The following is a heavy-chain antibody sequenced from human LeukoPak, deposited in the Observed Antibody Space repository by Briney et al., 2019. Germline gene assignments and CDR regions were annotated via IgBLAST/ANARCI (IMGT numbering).Heavy chain of an antibody. CDR3: ARRHGDYRYYYYYYGMDV. V-gene: IGHV4-34*01. J-gene: IGHJ6*02. Sequence: SETLSLTCAVYGGSLSGYYWSWIRQPPGKGLEWIGEINHSGSTNYNPSLKSRVTISVDTSKNQFSLKLSSVTAADTAVYYCARRHGDYRYYYYYYGMDVWGQGTTVTVSS. D-gene: IGHD4-17*01. CDR1: GGSLSGYY. CDR2: INHSGST.